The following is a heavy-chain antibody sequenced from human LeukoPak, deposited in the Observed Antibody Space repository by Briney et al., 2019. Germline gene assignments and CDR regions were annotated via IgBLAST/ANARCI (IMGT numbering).Heavy chain of an antibody. CDR3: ARDRYYDSSGYYFVAYFDL. V-gene: IGHV1-18*04. CDR1: GYTFTSYY. CDR2: ISAYNGNT. J-gene: IGHJ2*01. Sequence: ASVKVSCKASGYTFTSYYMHWVRQAPGQGLEWMGWISAYNGNTNYAQKLQGRVTMTTDTSTSTAYMELRSLRSDDTAVYYCARDRYYDSSGYYFVAYFDLWGRGTLVTVSS. D-gene: IGHD3-22*01.